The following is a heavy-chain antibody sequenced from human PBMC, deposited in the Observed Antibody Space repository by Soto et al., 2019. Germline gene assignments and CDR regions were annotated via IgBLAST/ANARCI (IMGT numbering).Heavy chain of an antibody. CDR2: VIPTFGTA. V-gene: IGHV1-69*12. CDR1: GGTFSSSS. J-gene: IGHJ4*02. D-gene: IGHD3-10*01. Sequence: QVQLVQSGAEMKKPGSSVKVTCKASGGTFSSSSISWVRQAPGQGLEWMGGVIPTFGTAKYAQKFQGRVTITADEATNTSSRERRSLTDEYTAVYSRARERGRVGHHKWGPGTRVSVSS. CDR3: ARERGRVGHHK.